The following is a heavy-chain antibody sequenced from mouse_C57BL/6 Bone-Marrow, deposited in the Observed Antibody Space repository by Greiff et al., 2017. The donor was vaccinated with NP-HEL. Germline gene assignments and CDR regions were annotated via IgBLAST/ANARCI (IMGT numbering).Heavy chain of an antibody. D-gene: IGHD2-5*01. Sequence: QVQLQQSGAELVRPGASVTLSCKASGYTFTDYEMHWVKQTPVHGLEWIGAIDPETGGTAYNQKFKGKAILTADKSSSTAYMKLRSLTSEDSAVYYCTRWGSNGGQGTSVTVSS. CDR1: GYTFTDYE. CDR2: IDPETGGT. CDR3: TRWGSN. V-gene: IGHV1-15*01. J-gene: IGHJ4*01.